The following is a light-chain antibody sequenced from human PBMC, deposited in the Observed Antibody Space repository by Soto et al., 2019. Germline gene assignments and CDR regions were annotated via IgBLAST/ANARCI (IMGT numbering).Light chain of an antibody. CDR3: QHRSSWPLT. Sequence: EVVLTQSPATLSLSPGERATLSCRASQSVRSYLTWYQLKPGQAPRLLIYDASNRATGVPARFSGSGSGTDFTLTITSLEPEDFAFYYCQHRSSWPLTFGGGTRLEIK. V-gene: IGKV3-11*01. J-gene: IGKJ4*01. CDR2: DAS. CDR1: QSVRSY.